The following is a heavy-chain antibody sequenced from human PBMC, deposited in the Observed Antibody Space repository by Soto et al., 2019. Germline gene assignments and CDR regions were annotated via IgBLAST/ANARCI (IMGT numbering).Heavy chain of an antibody. CDR1: GGTFSSYA. J-gene: IGHJ6*02. Sequence: GASVKVSCKASGGTFSSYAIIWVRQAPGQGLEWMGGIIPIFGTASYAQKFQGRVTITADESTSTAYMELSSLRSEDTAVYYCAQRQSGDYYYYGMDVWGQGTTVTVSS. D-gene: IGHD5-12*01. V-gene: IGHV1-69*13. CDR2: IIPIFGTA. CDR3: AQRQSGDYYYYGMDV.